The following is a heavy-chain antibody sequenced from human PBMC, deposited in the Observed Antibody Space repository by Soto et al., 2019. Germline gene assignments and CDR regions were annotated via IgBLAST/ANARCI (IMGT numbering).Heavy chain of an antibody. Sequence: EVQLVESGGGLVQPGGSLRLSCAASGFSFSDYWMTWVRQAPGKGLEWVANIKQDGSEKYYVDPVKGRFTISRDNAMSSLYLQMNSLRSEDTAVYFCAADPRPQLVPIDYWGQGTLVTVSS. CDR2: IKQDGSEK. CDR3: AADPRPQLVPIDY. D-gene: IGHD6-6*01. CDR1: GFSFSDYW. J-gene: IGHJ4*02. V-gene: IGHV3-7*01.